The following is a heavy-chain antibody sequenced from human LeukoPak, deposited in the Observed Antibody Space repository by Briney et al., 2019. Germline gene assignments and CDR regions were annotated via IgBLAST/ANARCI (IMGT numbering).Heavy chain of an antibody. CDR3: AKGAVTTSMDV. D-gene: IGHD1-1*01. CDR2: ISWNSGSI. J-gene: IGHJ6*02. Sequence: PGGSLRLSCAASGFTFDDYAMHWVRQAPGKGLEWVSGISWNSGSIDYADSVKGRFTISRDNAKNSLYLQMNSLRAEDTALYYCAKGAVTTSMDVWGQGTTVTVSS. V-gene: IGHV3-9*01. CDR1: GFTFDDYA.